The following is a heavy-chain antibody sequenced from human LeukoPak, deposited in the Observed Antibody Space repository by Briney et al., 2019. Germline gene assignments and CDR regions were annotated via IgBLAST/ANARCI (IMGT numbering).Heavy chain of an antibody. CDR2: ISYDGTNK. V-gene: IGHV3-30-3*01. D-gene: IGHD2-21*02. J-gene: IGHJ4*02. CDR3: ARVSLIVVVPGILDY. CDR1: GFTFSSSD. Sequence: GGFLRLSCAASGFTFSSSDMHWVRQAPGKGLEWVALISYDGTNKYYTDSVKGRFTISRDNSKNTLSLQMNSLRADDTAVYFCARVSLIVVVPGILDYWGQGTLVTVSS.